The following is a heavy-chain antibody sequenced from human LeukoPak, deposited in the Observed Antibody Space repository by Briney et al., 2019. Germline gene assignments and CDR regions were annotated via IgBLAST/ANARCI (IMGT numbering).Heavy chain of an antibody. CDR1: GYSISSGYY. CDR3: ARQPHGDYGDY. J-gene: IGHJ4*02. D-gene: IGHD4-17*01. V-gene: IGHV4-38-2*02. Sequence: PSETLSLTCTVSGYSISSGYYWGWIRQPPGKGLEWIGSIYYSGSTYYNPSLKSRVTISVDTSKNQFSLKLSSVTAADTAVYYCARQPHGDYGDYWGQGTLVTVSS. CDR2: IYYSGST.